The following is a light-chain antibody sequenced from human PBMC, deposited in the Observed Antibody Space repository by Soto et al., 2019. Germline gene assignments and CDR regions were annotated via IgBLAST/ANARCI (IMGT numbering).Light chain of an antibody. CDR2: DAS. J-gene: IGKJ2*01. CDR1: QSVRSS. CDR3: QQYYNWPMYT. V-gene: IGKV3-15*01. Sequence: EIVMTQSPATLSVSPGERATLSCRASQSVRSSLAWYQQRPGQAPRLLIYDASTRASGIPARFSGSGSGTEFTLTISSLQSEDFAVYYCQQYYNWPMYTFGLGTKVDIK.